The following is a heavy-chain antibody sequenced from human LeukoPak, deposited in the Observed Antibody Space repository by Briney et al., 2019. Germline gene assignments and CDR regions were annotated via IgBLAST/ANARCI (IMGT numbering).Heavy chain of an antibody. Sequence: GGSLRLSYAASGFTFSSYSMNWVRQAPGKGLEWVSSISSSSSYIYYADSVKGRFTISRDNAKNSLYLQMNSLRAEDTAVYYCAQGAFLWSPDYWGQGTLVTVSS. V-gene: IGHV3-21*01. CDR3: AQGAFLWSPDY. CDR2: ISSSSSYI. CDR1: GFTFSSYS. J-gene: IGHJ4*02. D-gene: IGHD2/OR15-2a*01.